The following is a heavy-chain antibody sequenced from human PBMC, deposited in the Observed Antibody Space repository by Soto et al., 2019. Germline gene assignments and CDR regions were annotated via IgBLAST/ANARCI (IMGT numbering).Heavy chain of an antibody. J-gene: IGHJ4*02. V-gene: IGHV4-39*07. CDR3: ARYSLGVYLYYFDY. Sequence: SETLSLTCTVSGGSISSSSYYWGWIRQPPGKGLEWIGSIYYSGSTYYNPSLKSRVTISVDTSKNQFSLKLSSVTAADTAVYYCARYSLGVYLYYFDYWGQGTLVTVSS. CDR2: IYYSGST. D-gene: IGHD6-13*01. CDR1: GGSISSSSYY.